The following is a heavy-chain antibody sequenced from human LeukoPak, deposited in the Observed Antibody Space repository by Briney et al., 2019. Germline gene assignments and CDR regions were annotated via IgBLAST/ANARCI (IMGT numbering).Heavy chain of an antibody. J-gene: IGHJ4*02. CDR2: IYSSGNT. V-gene: IGHV4-4*07. D-gene: IGHD6-13*01. CDR3: ARGSSAAGGNFEY. CDR1: GGSITSYY. Sequence: PSETLSLTCTVSGGSITSYYWNWIRQPAGKGLEWIGRIYSSGNTNYSPSLKSRVTMSVDTSKTQFSLQLSFVTAADTAVYYCARGSSAAGGNFEYWGQGTLVTVSS.